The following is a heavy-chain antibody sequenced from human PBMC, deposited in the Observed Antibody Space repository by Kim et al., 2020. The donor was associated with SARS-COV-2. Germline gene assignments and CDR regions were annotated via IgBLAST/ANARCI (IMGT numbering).Heavy chain of an antibody. CDR2: IKEDGDQI. CDR1: GFTFSSYC. J-gene: IGHJ3*02. V-gene: IGHV3-7*01. D-gene: IGHD6-19*01. CDR3: ARDGEMYSSGKDAFDI. Sequence: GGSLRLSCAASGFTFSSYCMTWVRQAPGKGLEWVSNIKEDGDQIYYVDSVKGRFTISRDNAKNTLFLQMNSLRAEDTAVYYCARDGEMYSSGKDAFDIWGQGTMVTVSS.